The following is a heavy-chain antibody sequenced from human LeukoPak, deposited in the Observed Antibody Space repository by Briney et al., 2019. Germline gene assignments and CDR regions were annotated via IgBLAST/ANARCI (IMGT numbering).Heavy chain of an antibody. CDR2: INPSGGST. J-gene: IGHJ4*02. D-gene: IGHD3-10*01. CDR3: ARAVYYYGSGSYGGFDY. V-gene: IGHV1-46*01. CDR1: GYTFTSYY. Sequence: ASVKVSCKASGYTFTSYYMHWVRQAPGQGLEWMGIINPSGGSTSYAQKLQGRVTMTTDTSTSTAYMELRSLRSDDTAVYYCARAVYYYGSGSYGGFDYWGQGTLVTVSS.